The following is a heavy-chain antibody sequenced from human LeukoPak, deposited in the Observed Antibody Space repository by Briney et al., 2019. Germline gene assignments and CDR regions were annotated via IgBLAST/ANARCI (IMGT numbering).Heavy chain of an antibody. D-gene: IGHD5-24*01. V-gene: IGHV4-59*01. Sequence: SGTLSLTCTVSGGSISTYYWSWIRQPPGKGLEWIEYIYYSGTTNYNPSLKSRVTISVDTSKNQFSLKLSSVTAADTAVYYCARERRDGYNYSIDYWGQGTLVTVSS. CDR2: IYYSGTT. CDR1: GGSISTYY. CDR3: ARERRDGYNYSIDY. J-gene: IGHJ4*02.